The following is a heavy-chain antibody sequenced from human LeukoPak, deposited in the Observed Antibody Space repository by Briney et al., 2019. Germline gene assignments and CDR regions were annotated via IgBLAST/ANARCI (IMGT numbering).Heavy chain of an antibody. CDR3: ARDSDSSGYLEYFDY. Sequence: ASVKVSCKASGYTFTSYYMHWVRQAPGQGLEWMGIINPSGGSTSYAQKFQGRGTMTRDTSTSTVYMELSSLRSEDTAVYYCARDSDSSGYLEYFDYWGQGTLVTVSS. CDR2: INPSGGST. CDR1: GYTFTSYY. V-gene: IGHV1-46*01. D-gene: IGHD3-22*01. J-gene: IGHJ4*02.